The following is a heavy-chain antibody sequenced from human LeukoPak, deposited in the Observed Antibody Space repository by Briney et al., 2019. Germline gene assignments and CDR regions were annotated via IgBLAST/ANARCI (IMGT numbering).Heavy chain of an antibody. J-gene: IGHJ4*02. CDR2: VNPNSGHT. Sequence: ASVRVSCKASGYTFTSYDVNWVRQATGQGLEWMGWVNPNSGHTGYAQKFQGRVTMTTNTSISIAHMELSSLRSEDTAVYYCARGAPGSYCSGGSCPYFDYWGQGTLVSVSS. V-gene: IGHV1-8*01. CDR3: ARGAPGSYCSGGSCPYFDY. CDR1: GYTFTSYD. D-gene: IGHD2-15*01.